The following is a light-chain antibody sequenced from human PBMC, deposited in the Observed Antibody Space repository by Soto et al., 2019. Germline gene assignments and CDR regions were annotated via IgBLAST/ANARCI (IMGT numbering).Light chain of an antibody. CDR1: SSDVGGYNY. Sequence: QSALTQPASVSGSPGQSITISCTGTSSDVGGYNYVSWYQQHPGKAPKLMIYDVSNRPSGVSNRFSGSKSGNTASLTISGHQAEDEADYYCSSYTSSIVVFGGGTKLTVL. CDR3: SSYTSSIVV. CDR2: DVS. J-gene: IGLJ2*01. V-gene: IGLV2-14*01.